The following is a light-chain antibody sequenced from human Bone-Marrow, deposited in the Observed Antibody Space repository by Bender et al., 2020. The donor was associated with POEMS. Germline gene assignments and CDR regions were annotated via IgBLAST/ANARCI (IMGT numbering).Light chain of an antibody. J-gene: IGLJ2*01. CDR1: SSNIGAGYD. Sequence: QSVLTQPPSVSGAPGQRVTISCTGSSSNIGAGYDVHWYQQLPGTAPKLLIYGNTNRPSGVPDRFSGSKSATSASLAISGLHSEDEADYYCVAWDDTLNGWVFGGGTKLTVL. V-gene: IGLV1-50*01. CDR3: VAWDDTLNGWV. CDR2: GNT.